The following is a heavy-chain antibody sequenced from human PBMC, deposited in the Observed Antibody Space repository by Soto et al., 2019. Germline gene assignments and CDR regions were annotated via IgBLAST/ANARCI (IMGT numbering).Heavy chain of an antibody. V-gene: IGHV3-15*07. CDR2: IKSKGSGGTT. CDR3: THDWTFYQDNII. Sequence: EEQLVESGGGLVKPGGSLRLSCAGSGFKFSDAWMNWVRQAPGKGLEWVGRIKSKGSGGTTDYAAPVKGRFIISRDDSKSTVFLQTNSLKTDDTAVYYCTHDWTFYQDNIIWGQGTMVTVSS. D-gene: IGHD1-1*01. J-gene: IGHJ3*02. CDR1: GFKFSDAW.